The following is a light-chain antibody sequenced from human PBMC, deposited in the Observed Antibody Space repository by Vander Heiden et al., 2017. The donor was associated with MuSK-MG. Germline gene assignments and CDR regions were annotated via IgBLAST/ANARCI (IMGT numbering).Light chain of an antibody. CDR2: DVY. J-gene: IGLJ2*01. CDR1: SSDVGGYDC. CDR3: CSSEGGNTSEAV. V-gene: IGLV2-11*01. Sequence: QSAQTQPRSVSGALGQSVTISCTGPSSDVGGYDCVSWYHLHTGKAPNLMSYDVYKRPSGVPDRFSGSTSGNTASLTTSALQAEDDTDYYCCSSEGGNTSEAVFGGGTKLTGL.